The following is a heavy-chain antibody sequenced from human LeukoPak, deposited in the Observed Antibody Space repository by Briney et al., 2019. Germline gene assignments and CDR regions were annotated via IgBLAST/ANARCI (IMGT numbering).Heavy chain of an antibody. D-gene: IGHD3-16*01. J-gene: IGHJ4*02. CDR3: ARDWARRYFDY. V-gene: IGHV3-53*01. CDR1: GFTVSSNY. Sequence: GGSLRLSCAASGFTVSSNYMSWVRQAPGKGLEWVSLIYSGGSTYYADSVKGRFTISRDNSKNTLYLQMNSLRAEDTAVYYCARDWARRYFDYWGQGTLVTVSS. CDR2: IYSGGST.